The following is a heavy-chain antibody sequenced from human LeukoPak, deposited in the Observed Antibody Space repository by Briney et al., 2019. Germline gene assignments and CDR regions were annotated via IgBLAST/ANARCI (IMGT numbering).Heavy chain of an antibody. V-gene: IGHV4-38-2*01. CDR3: ARHQWELGSFDI. CDR2: VYHSGST. Sequence: SETLSLTCAVSGYSISSGYYWCWIRQPPGKGLEWIGSVYHSGSTYYNPSLKSRVTMSVDTSKNQFSLKLSSVTAADTAVYYCARHQWELGSFDIWGHGTMVTVFS. CDR1: GYSISSGYY. D-gene: IGHD1-26*01. J-gene: IGHJ3*02.